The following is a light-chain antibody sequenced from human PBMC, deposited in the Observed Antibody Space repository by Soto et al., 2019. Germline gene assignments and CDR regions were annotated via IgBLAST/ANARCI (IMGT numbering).Light chain of an antibody. CDR2: LGS. J-gene: IGKJ4*01. CDR1: QSLLHSNGYNY. V-gene: IGKV2-28*01. CDR3: MQALQTPRA. Sequence: DIVMTQSPLSLPVTPGEPASISCRSSQSLLHSNGYNYLVWYLQKPGQSPQLLIYLGSNRASGVPDRFSGSGSGTDFTLKISRVEAEDVGVYYCMQALQTPRAFGGGPKVEIK.